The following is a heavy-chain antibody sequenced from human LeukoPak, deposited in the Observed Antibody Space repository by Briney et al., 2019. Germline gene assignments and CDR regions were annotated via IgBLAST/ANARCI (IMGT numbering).Heavy chain of an antibody. CDR3: ATDFYDST. Sequence: GGSLRLSCATSGFTFSNAWMNWVRQAPGKGLEWVGRIRSNSDGGTIDYAAPVKGRFTLSRDDSKTTLYLQMSSLQTEDTAVYYCATDFYDSTWGQGTLVTVS. V-gene: IGHV3-15*07. J-gene: IGHJ5*02. D-gene: IGHD3-22*01. CDR1: GFTFSNAW. CDR2: IRSNSDGGTI.